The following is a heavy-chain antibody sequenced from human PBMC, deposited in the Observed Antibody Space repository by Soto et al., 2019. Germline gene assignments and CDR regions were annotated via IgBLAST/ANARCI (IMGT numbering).Heavy chain of an antibody. Sequence: QVQLVQSGAEVKKPGSSVKVSCKASGGTFSSYAISWVRQAPGQGLEWMGGIIPIFGTANYAQKLQGRVTITADKSTSTAYMELSSLRSEDTAVYYCAGEIAVAGTYYYYGMDVWGQGTTVTVSS. D-gene: IGHD6-19*01. CDR3: AGEIAVAGTYYYYGMDV. J-gene: IGHJ6*02. CDR1: GGTFSSYA. V-gene: IGHV1-69*06. CDR2: IIPIFGTA.